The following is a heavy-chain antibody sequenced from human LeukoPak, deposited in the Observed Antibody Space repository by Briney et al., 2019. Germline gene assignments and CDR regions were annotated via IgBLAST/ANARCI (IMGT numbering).Heavy chain of an antibody. D-gene: IGHD3-22*01. CDR3: ARDGGSGYFSGDY. Sequence: SVKVSCKASGGTFSSYAISWVRQAPGQGVEWMGGIIPIFGTANYAQKFQGRVTITADESTSTAYMELSSLRSEDTAVYYCARDGGSGYFSGDYWGQGTLVTVSS. CDR2: IIPIFGTA. J-gene: IGHJ4*02. V-gene: IGHV1-69*13. CDR1: GGTFSSYA.